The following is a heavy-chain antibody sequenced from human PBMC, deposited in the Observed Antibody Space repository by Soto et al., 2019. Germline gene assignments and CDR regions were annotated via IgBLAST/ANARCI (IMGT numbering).Heavy chain of an antibody. CDR1: GGSLSSDNFF. V-gene: IGHV4-31*03. D-gene: IGHD1-26*01. J-gene: IGHJ3*02. Sequence: QVQLQESGPGLVKPSQTLSVTCTVSGGSLSSDNFFWSWVRQHPETGLEWVGYIYHTGAAYYNPALKIRLTISLVTSKNRFSLSLFSVTAADTAVYYCAREVISPATSDAFDIWGQGTMVTVSS. CDR3: AREVISPATSDAFDI. CDR2: IYHTGAA.